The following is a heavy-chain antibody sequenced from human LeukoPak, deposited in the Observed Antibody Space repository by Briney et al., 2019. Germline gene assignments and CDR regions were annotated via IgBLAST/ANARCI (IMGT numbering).Heavy chain of an antibody. J-gene: IGHJ4*02. Sequence: GGSLRLSCAASGFTFSSYAMSWVRQAPGKGLEWISAISGSGGSTYYADSVKGRFTISRDNAKNSLYLQMNSLRAEDTAVYYCARDALGDILTGYYFDYWGQGTLVTVSS. CDR2: ISGSGGST. CDR1: GFTFSSYA. V-gene: IGHV3-23*01. CDR3: ARDALGDILTGYYFDY. D-gene: IGHD3-9*01.